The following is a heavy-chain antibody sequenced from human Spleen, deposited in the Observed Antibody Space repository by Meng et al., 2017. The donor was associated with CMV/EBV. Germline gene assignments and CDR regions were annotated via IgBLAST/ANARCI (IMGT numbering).Heavy chain of an antibody. D-gene: IGHD3-3*01. CDR1: GYTFTSYG. CDR2: ISAYNGNT. CDR3: ARSEGRLIDFWSVHYGMDV. V-gene: IGHV1-18*01. Sequence: ASVKVSCKASGYTFTSYGISWVRQAPGQGLEWMGWISAYNGNTNYAQKLQGRVTMTTDTSTSTAYMELRSLRSDDTAVYYCARSEGRLIDFWSVHYGMDVWAKGPRSPSP. J-gene: IGHJ6*02.